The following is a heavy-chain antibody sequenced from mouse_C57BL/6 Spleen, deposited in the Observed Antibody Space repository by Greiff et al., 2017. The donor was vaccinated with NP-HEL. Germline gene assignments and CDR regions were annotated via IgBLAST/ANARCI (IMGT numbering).Heavy chain of an antibody. V-gene: IGHV14-4*01. CDR1: GFNIKDDY. Sequence: EVMLVESGAELVRPGASVKLSCTASGFNIKDDYMHWVKQRPEQGLEWIGWIDPENGDTEYASKFQGKATITADTSSNTAYLQLSSLTSEDTAVYYCTFYYYGSSYWFAYWGQGTLVTVSA. CDR2: IDPENGDT. D-gene: IGHD1-1*01. J-gene: IGHJ3*01. CDR3: TFYYYGSSYWFAY.